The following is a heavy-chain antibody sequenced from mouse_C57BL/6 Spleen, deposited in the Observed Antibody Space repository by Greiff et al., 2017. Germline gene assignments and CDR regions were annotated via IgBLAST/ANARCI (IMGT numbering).Heavy chain of an antibody. D-gene: IGHD4-1*01. CDR2: IDPETGGT. Sequence: VQLHESGAELVRPGASVTLSCKASGYTFTDYEMHWVKQTPVHGLEWIGAIDPETGGTAYNQKFKGKAILTADKSSSTAYMELRSLTSEDSAVYYCTRSVANWVYFDYWGQGTTLTVSS. J-gene: IGHJ2*01. CDR3: TRSVANWVYFDY. V-gene: IGHV1-15*01. CDR1: GYTFTDYE.